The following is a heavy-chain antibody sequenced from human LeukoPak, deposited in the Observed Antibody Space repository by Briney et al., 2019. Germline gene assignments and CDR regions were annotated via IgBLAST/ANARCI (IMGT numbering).Heavy chain of an antibody. J-gene: IGHJ4*02. CDR3: ARSYFGSGTYHNAFGY. CDR2: INHSGST. D-gene: IGHD3-10*01. Sequence: PSETLSLTCAVYGGSFSGYYWSWIRQPPGKGLEWIGEINHSGSTNYNPSLKSRVTISVDTSKNQFSLKLTSVTAADTAVYYCARSYFGSGTYHNAFGYWGQGTLVTVSS. V-gene: IGHV4-34*01. CDR1: GGSFSGYY.